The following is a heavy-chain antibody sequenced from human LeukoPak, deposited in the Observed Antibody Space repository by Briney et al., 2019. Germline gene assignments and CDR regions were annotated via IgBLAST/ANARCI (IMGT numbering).Heavy chain of an antibody. CDR3: ARDRDGYNLS. V-gene: IGHV3-30*03. CDR1: GFTFSTYW. J-gene: IGHJ4*02. CDR2: ISYDGSNK. D-gene: IGHD5-24*01. Sequence: PGGSLRLSCAASGFTFSTYWMSWVRQAPGKGLEWVAVISYDGSNKYYADSVKGRFTISRDNSKNTLYLQMNSLRAEDTAVYYCARDRDGYNLSWGQGTLVTVSS.